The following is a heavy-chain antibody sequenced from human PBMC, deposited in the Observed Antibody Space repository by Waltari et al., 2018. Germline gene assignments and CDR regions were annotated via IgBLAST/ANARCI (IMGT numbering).Heavy chain of an antibody. V-gene: IGHV3-23*04. CDR3: AKALDNSGYKFEYAADF. CDR2: VSGNGVHT. Sequence: EVQLVESGGGLVQPGGSLRLSCETSGFTFITYAMSWVGQAPGKGLGLVSSVSGNGVHTYSTDSVKGRFTVSRDKSRDTLYLQMSLLRAEDTAVYYCAKALDNSGYKFEYAADFWGQGTLVTVSS. D-gene: IGHD3-22*01. J-gene: IGHJ4*02. CDR1: GFTFITYA.